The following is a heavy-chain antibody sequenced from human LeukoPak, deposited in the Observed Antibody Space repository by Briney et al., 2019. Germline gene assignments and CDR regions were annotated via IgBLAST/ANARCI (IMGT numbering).Heavy chain of an antibody. Sequence: PSETLSLTCAIYGGSFSAYYWSWIRQPPGKGREWIGFIYYSGTTNYNPSLKSRVTISVDTSKNQFSLNLNSVTAADTAVYYCARRRNDSDGYYHYYMDVWGKGTTVTVSS. D-gene: IGHD3-22*01. CDR3: ARRRNDSDGYYHYYMDV. J-gene: IGHJ6*03. CDR1: GGSFSAYY. V-gene: IGHV4-59*01. CDR2: IYYSGTT.